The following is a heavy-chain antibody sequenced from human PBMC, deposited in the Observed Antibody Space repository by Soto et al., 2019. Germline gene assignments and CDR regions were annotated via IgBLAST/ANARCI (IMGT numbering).Heavy chain of an antibody. CDR2: ISYDGINK. CDR1: GFTFSSYG. CDR3: AKDRWVRQLRSYFDY. V-gene: IGHV3-30*18. J-gene: IGHJ4*02. Sequence: QVQLVESGGGVVQPGRSLRLSCAASGFTFSSYGMHWVRQAPGKGLEWMAFISYDGINKYYADSVKGRFTISRDNSKNTLYLQMSSLRAEETAVYYCAKDRWVRQLRSYFDYWGQGTLVTVSS. D-gene: IGHD4-17*01.